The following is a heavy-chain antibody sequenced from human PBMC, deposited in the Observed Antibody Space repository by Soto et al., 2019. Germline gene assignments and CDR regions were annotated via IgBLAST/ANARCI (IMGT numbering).Heavy chain of an antibody. J-gene: IGHJ6*02. Sequence: PSETRSLTCTVSGGSITSGDYYWSWIRQPPGKGLEWIGNIFYSGASYYNPSLKSRVTISLDKSKNQFSLKLTSVTAEDTAVYYCAKSPSRAPYGMDVWGQGTTVTVSS. CDR2: IFYSGAS. CDR1: GGSITSGDYY. D-gene: IGHD6-6*01. CDR3: AKSPSRAPYGMDV. V-gene: IGHV4-30-4*01.